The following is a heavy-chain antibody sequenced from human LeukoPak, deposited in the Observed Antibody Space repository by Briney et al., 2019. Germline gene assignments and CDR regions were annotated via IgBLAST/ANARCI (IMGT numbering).Heavy chain of an antibody. Sequence: GGSLRLSCAASGFMFDDYTMHWVRQAPGKGLEWVSLTNWDGGGRYYAASVKGRLTVSRDNSKNSLYLQMNSLRTEDTALYYCAKGDVDSPMNFYHWGQGTLVTVSS. CDR2: TNWDGGGR. CDR1: GFMFDDYT. V-gene: IGHV3-43*01. J-gene: IGHJ4*02. D-gene: IGHD5-18*01. CDR3: AKGDVDSPMNFYH.